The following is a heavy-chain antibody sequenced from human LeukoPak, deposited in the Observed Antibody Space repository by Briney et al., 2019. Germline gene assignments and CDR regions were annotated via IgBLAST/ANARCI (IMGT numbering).Heavy chain of an antibody. J-gene: IGHJ3*02. CDR1: GFTVSSNY. CDR2: IYSGGST. Sequence: GGSLRLSCAASGFTVSSNYMSWVRQAPGKGLEWVSVIYSGGSTYYADSVKGRLTISRDNSKNTLYLQMNSLRAEDTAVYYCASRAELVLDAFDIWGQGTMVTVSS. D-gene: IGHD3-9*01. V-gene: IGHV3-53*01. CDR3: ASRAELVLDAFDI.